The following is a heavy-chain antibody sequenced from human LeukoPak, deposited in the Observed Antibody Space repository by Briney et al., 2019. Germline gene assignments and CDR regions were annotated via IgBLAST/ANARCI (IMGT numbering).Heavy chain of an antibody. J-gene: IGHJ6*02. D-gene: IGHD6-13*01. CDR1: GYSISSGYY. CDR3: ARAGYSSPYYYYGMDV. CDR2: IYYSGST. V-gene: IGHV4-61*01. Sequence: SETLSLTCTVSGYSISSGYYWSWIRQPPGKGLEWIGYIYYSGSTNYNPSLKSRVTISVDTSKNQFPLKLSSVTAADTAVNYCARAGYSSPYYYYGMDVWGQGTTVTVSS.